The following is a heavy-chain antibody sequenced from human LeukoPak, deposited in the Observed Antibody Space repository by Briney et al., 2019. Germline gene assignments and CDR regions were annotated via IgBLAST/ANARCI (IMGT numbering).Heavy chain of an antibody. CDR1: GFIVSDDY. CDR3: ASGGKYCAGGACYGD. J-gene: IGHJ4*02. V-gene: IGHV3-53*01. D-gene: IGHD2-8*02. Sequence: GGSLRLSCAASGFIVSDDYISWVRQTPGKGLEWVSVIYSGGATFYADSVKGRFTISRDNSKNTVHLQMNSLRAEDTAVYYCASGGKYCAGGACYGDWGQGTLVTVSS. CDR2: IYSGGAT.